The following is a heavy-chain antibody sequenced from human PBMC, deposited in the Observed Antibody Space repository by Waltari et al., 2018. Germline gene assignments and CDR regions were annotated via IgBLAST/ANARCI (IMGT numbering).Heavy chain of an antibody. Sequence: EVQLLESGGGLVQPGGSLRLSCAASGFTFSSYAMSWVRRAPGKGLEWVSAISGSGGSTYYADSVKGRFTISRDNSKNTLYLQMNSLRAEDTAVYYCAKDGGYSSGWYFYYYGMDVWGQGTTVTVSS. CDR1: GFTFSSYA. D-gene: IGHD6-19*01. CDR2: ISGSGGST. CDR3: AKDGGYSSGWYFYYYGMDV. J-gene: IGHJ6*02. V-gene: IGHV3-23*01.